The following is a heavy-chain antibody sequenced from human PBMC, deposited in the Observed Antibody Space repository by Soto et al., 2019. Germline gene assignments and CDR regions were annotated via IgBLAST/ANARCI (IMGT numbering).Heavy chain of an antibody. Sequence: GGSLRLSCAASGFTFSSYAMSWVRQAPGKGLEWVSAISGSGGSTYYADSVKGRFTISRDNSKNTLYLQMNSLRAEDTAVYYCAKFHSAVAITLRRDYYYGMDVWGQGTTVTVSS. CDR3: AKFHSAVAITLRRDYYYGMDV. CDR1: GFTFSSYA. V-gene: IGHV3-23*01. CDR2: ISGSGGST. D-gene: IGHD5-12*01. J-gene: IGHJ6*02.